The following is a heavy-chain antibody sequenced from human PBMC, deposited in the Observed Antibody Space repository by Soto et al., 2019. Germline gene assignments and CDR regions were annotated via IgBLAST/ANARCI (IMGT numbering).Heavy chain of an antibody. CDR1: GFTFSSYA. D-gene: IGHD3-22*01. J-gene: IGHJ4*02. CDR2: ISGSGGST. V-gene: IGHV3-23*01. Sequence: EVQLLESGGGLVQPGGSLRLSCAASGFTFSSYAMSWVRQAPGKGLEWVSAISGSGGSTYYADSVKGRFTISRDNSKNTLYLQMNSLRAEDTAVYYCAKVTYYYDSSGYYPPYYFDYWGQGTLVTVSS. CDR3: AKVTYYYDSSGYYPPYYFDY.